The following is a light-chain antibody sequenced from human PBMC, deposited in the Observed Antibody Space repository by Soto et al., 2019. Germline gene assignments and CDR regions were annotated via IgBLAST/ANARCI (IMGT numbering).Light chain of an antibody. CDR2: LNSDGSH. J-gene: IGLJ3*02. CDR3: QTWGTGIQV. CDR1: SGHSSYA. Sequence: QLVLTQSPSASASLGASVKLTCTLSSGHSSYAIAWHQQQPEKGPRYLMKLNSDGSHSKGAGIPDRFSGSSSGAERYLTIPSLQAEDEADYYCQTWGTGIQVFGGGTKLTGL. V-gene: IGLV4-69*01.